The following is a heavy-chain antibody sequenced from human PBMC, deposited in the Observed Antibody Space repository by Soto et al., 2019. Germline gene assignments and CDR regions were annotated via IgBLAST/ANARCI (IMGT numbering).Heavy chain of an antibody. CDR2: INTNGVNT. J-gene: IGHJ4*02. CDR1: GFTFSGYS. D-gene: IGHD6-19*01. CDR3: ARGRGEDSSGGATYFAY. Sequence: EVLLVESGGGLVQPGGSLRLSCEASGFTFSGYSMFWVRQAPGKGLEYVSAINTNGVNTFYANSVKGRFTISRDNSNNTMYIQMGSLRAQDMAVYYCARGRGEDSSGGATYFAYWGQGTLVTVSS. V-gene: IGHV3-64*01.